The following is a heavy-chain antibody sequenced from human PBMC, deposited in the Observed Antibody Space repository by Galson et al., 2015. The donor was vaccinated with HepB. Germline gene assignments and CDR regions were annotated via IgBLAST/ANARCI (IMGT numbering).Heavy chain of an antibody. CDR1: GFTFSSYA. CDR2: ISYDGSNK. J-gene: IGHJ5*02. CDR3: ARDGGYPQDRTYYYDSSGYPYNWFDP. D-gene: IGHD3-22*01. V-gene: IGHV3-30-3*01. Sequence: SLRLSCAASGFTFSSYAMHWVRQAPGKGLEWVAVISYDGSNKYYADSVKGRFTISRDNSKNTLYLQMNSLRAEDTAVYYCARDGGYPQDRTYYYDSSGYPYNWFDPWGQGTLVTVSS.